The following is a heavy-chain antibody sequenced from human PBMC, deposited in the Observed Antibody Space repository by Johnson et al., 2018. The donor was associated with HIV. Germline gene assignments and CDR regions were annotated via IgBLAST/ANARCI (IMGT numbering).Heavy chain of an antibody. CDR2: IYSGGST. J-gene: IGHJ3*02. CDR3: ARFRSSNWFDAFDI. CDR1: GFTVSSNY. Sequence: EMQLVESGGGLIQPGGSLRLSCAASGFTVSSNYMSWVRQAPGKGLEWVSVIYSGGSTYYADSVKGRFTISRDNSKNTLYLQMNSLRAEDPAVYYCARFRSSNWFDAFDIWGQGTMVTVSA. V-gene: IGHV3-53*01. D-gene: IGHD6-13*01.